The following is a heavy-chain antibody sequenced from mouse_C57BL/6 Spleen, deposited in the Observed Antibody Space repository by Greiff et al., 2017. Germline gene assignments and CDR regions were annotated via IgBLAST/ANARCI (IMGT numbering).Heavy chain of an antibody. CDR2: IHPNSGST. V-gene: IGHV1-64*01. D-gene: IGHD3-2*02. CDR1: GYTFTSSW. Sequence: VQLQQPGAELVKPGASVKLSCKASGYTFTSSWLHWVKQRPGQGLEWIGMIHPNSGSTNYNEKFKSKATLTVDKSSSTAYMQLSSLTSEDSAVYYCARSAGPYAMDYWGQGTSVTVSS. J-gene: IGHJ4*01. CDR3: ARSAGPYAMDY.